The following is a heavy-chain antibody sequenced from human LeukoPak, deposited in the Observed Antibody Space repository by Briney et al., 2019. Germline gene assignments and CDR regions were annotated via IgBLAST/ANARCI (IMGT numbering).Heavy chain of an antibody. CDR3: ARPSGYSSGWYSVGAFDI. Sequence: ASVKVSCKASGYTFTSYGISWVRQAPGQGLEWMGWISAYNGNTNYAQKLQGRVTMTRDTSTSTVYMELSSLRSEDTAVYYCARPSGYSSGWYSVGAFDIWGQGTMVTVSS. V-gene: IGHV1-18*01. CDR2: ISAYNGNT. CDR1: GYTFTSYG. D-gene: IGHD6-19*01. J-gene: IGHJ3*02.